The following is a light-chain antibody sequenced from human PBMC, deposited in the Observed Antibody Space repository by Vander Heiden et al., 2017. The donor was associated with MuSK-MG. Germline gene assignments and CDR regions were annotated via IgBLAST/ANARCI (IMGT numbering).Light chain of an antibody. J-gene: IGKJ4*02. V-gene: IGKV1-27*01. CDR3: QHYDSVPRT. CDR2: AAS. CDR1: QGISNY. Sequence: LQITQSPSSLSASVGDRVTITCRASQGISNYLDWYQQKPGKVPNLLIHAASTLQSGVPGRFSGSGSDTDFTLSISSLQPEDVATYYCQHYDSVPRTFGEGTKVEIK.